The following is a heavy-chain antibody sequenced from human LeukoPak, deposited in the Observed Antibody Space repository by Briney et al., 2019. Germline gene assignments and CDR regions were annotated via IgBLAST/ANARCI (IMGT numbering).Heavy chain of an antibody. V-gene: IGHV3-23*01. Sequence: GGSLRLSCAASGFTFSSYSMSWVRQAPGKGLEWVSAISGSGRSTYYADSVKGRFTISRDNPKHTLYLQMNSLRAEDTAVYYCAKGSRSLVIDPWGQGTLVTVSS. CDR2: ISGSGRST. J-gene: IGHJ5*02. CDR3: AKGSRSLVIDP. D-gene: IGHD6-13*01. CDR1: GFTFSSYS.